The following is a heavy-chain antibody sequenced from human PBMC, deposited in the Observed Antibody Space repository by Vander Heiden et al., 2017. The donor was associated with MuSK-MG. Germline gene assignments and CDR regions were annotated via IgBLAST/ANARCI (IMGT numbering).Heavy chain of an antibody. CDR3: ARVRPYPDPPGRWGTYYFDY. D-gene: IGHD1-7*01. J-gene: IGHJ4*02. V-gene: IGHV4-39*01. Sequence: QLQLQESGPGLVKPSETLSLTCTVSGGSISSSSYYWGWIRQPPGKGLEWIGTVYYSGTTYYNPSLRSRVTISVDTSKNQFSLDLSSVTAADTAVYYCARVRPYPDPPGRWGTYYFDYWGQGTLVTVSS. CDR2: VYYSGTT. CDR1: GGSISSSSYY.